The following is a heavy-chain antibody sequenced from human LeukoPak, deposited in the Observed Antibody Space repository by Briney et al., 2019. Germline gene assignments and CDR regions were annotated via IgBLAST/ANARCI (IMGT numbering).Heavy chain of an antibody. J-gene: IGHJ6*02. CDR2: IYYSGST. V-gene: IGHV4-59*01. Sequence: SGTLSLTCAVSGGSISSYYWSWIRQPPGKGLEWIGYIYYSGSTNYNPSLKSRVTISVDTSKNQFSLKLSSVTAADTAVYYCASKYCGGDCYAWYYGMDVWGQGTTVTVSS. CDR3: ASKYCGGDCYAWYYGMDV. CDR1: GGSISSYY. D-gene: IGHD2-21*02.